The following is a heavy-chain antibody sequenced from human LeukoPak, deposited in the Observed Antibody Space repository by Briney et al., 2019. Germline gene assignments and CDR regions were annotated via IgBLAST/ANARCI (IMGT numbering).Heavy chain of an antibody. CDR3: AVSRIVGAVDAFDM. Sequence: GGSLRLSCAASGFTVSSNYMSWVRQAPGKGLEWVSVIYSGGNTYYADSVKGRFTISRDNSKNTVSLQMNSLRDEDTAVYFCAVSRIVGAVDAFDMWGQGTMVTVSS. J-gene: IGHJ3*02. D-gene: IGHD1-26*01. V-gene: IGHV3-66*01. CDR1: GFTVSSNY. CDR2: IYSGGNT.